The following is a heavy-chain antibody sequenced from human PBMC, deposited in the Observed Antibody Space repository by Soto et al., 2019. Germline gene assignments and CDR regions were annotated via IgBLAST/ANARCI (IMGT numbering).Heavy chain of an antibody. D-gene: IGHD6-19*01. CDR2: ISWNGGGI. V-gene: IGHV3-9*01. J-gene: IGHJ3*02. CDR1: GFNFDDYA. CDR3: AKGILSGWAGDGFDI. Sequence: EGQLVNSGGGLVQPGRYLRLSCATSGFNFDDYAMHWVRQAPGKGLERVSSISWNGGGIAYADSVKCRVTISRDNAKNFVYLQMNSLRTEYTALYYCAKGILSGWAGDGFDIWGQGTMVTVSS.